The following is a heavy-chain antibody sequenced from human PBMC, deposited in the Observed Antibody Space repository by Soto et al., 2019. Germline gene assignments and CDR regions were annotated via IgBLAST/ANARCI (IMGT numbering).Heavy chain of an antibody. CDR2: TRNKANSYTT. V-gene: IGHV3-72*01. CDR1: GFTFSDHY. D-gene: IGHD2-15*01. J-gene: IGHJ4*02. CDR3: AAGGGMVDY. Sequence: GGSLRLSCAASGFTFSDHYMDWVRQAPGKGLEWVGRTRNKANSYTTEYAASVKGRSTISRDDSKNSLYLQMNSLKTEDTAVYYCAAGGGMVDYWGQGTLVTVSS.